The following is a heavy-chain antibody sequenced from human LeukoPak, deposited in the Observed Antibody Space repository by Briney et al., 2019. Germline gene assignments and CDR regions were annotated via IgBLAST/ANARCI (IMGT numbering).Heavy chain of an antibody. J-gene: IGHJ4*02. V-gene: IGHV3-13*01. CDR1: GFTFSSYD. Sequence: GGSLRLSCAASGFTFSSYDMLWVRQATGKGLEWVSAIGTAGDTYYPGSVKGRFTISRENAKNSLYLQMNSLRAEDTAVYYCARGGYYDSSGYQDYWGQGTLVTVSS. CDR2: IGTAGDT. D-gene: IGHD3-22*01. CDR3: ARGGYYDSSGYQDY.